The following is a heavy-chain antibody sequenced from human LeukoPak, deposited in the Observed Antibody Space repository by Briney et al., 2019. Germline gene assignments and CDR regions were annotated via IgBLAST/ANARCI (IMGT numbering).Heavy chain of an antibody. CDR3: ARENCSGGSCQYDYYYYMDV. J-gene: IGHJ6*03. D-gene: IGHD2-15*01. Sequence: GGSLRLSCAASGFTFSSYAIRWVRQAPGQGLEWMGGTIPIFGTANYAQKFQGRVTITADESTSTAYMELSSLRSEDTAVYYCARENCSGGSCQYDYYYYMDVWGKGTTVTVSS. CDR2: TIPIFGTA. V-gene: IGHV1-69*01. CDR1: GFTFSSYA.